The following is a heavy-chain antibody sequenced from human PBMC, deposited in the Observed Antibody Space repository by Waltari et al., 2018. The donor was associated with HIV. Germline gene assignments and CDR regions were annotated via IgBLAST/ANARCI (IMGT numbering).Heavy chain of an antibody. CDR1: GFTFSSYG. Sequence: QVQLVESGGGVVQPGRSLRLSCAASGFTFSSYGMHWVRQAPGKGLEWVAVIWYDGSNKYYADSVKGRFTISRDNSKNTLYLQMNSLRAEDTAVYYCARGMAGGDAFDIWGQGTMVTVSS. CDR3: ARGMAGGDAFDI. CDR2: IWYDGSNK. D-gene: IGHD3-16*01. J-gene: IGHJ3*02. V-gene: IGHV3-33*01.